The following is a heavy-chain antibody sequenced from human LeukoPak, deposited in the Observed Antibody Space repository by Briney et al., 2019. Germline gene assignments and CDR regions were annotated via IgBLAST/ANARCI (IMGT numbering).Heavy chain of an antibody. Sequence: PSETLSLTCAVYGGSFSGYYWSWIRQPPGKGLEWIGEINHSGSTNYNPSLKSRVTISVDTSKNQFSLKLSSVTAADTAVYYCARVGLLTTDDAFDIWGQGTMVTVSS. V-gene: IGHV4-34*01. CDR3: ARVGLLTTDDAFDI. J-gene: IGHJ3*02. CDR1: GGSFSGYY. CDR2: INHSGST. D-gene: IGHD7-27*01.